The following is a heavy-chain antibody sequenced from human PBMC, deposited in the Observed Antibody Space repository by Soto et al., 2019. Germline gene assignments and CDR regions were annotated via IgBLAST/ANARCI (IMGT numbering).Heavy chain of an antibody. Sequence: ASVKVSCKVSGYTLTELSMHWVRQAPGKGLEWMGGFDPEDGETIYAQKFQGRVTMTEDTSTDTAYMELSSLRSEDTAVYYCAAGLLDVTIVGVVIAPHYYGMDVWGQGTTVTVSS. J-gene: IGHJ6*02. CDR1: GYTLTELS. CDR2: FDPEDGET. V-gene: IGHV1-24*01. CDR3: AAGLLDVTIVGVVIAPHYYGMDV. D-gene: IGHD3-3*01.